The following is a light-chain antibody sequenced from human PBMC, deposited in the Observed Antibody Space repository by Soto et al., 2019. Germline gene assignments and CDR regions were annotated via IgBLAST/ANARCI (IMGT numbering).Light chain of an antibody. V-gene: IGKV1-39*01. Sequence: DIQMTQSPSSLSASVGDEVTISCRASQSIAGYLTWYQQRPGKAPELLIYAASSLQSGVPSRFSGSGSGTDFSLTISSLQPEDFATYFCQQSYSTPWTFGQGTKVEIK. J-gene: IGKJ1*01. CDR1: QSIAGY. CDR3: QQSYSTPWT. CDR2: AAS.